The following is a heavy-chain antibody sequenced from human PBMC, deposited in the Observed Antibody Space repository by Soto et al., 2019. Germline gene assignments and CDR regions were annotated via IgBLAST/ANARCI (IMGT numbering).Heavy chain of an antibody. V-gene: IGHV3-64D*06. CDR3: VKGSYGGWRVDAFDI. CDR1: GFTFSSYA. CDR2: ISSNGGST. D-gene: IGHD4-17*01. Sequence: GGSLRLSCSASGFTFSSYAMHWVRQAPGKGLEYVSAISSNGGSTYYADSVKGRFTISRDNSKNTLYLQMSSLRAEDTAVYYCVKGSYGGWRVDAFDIWGQGTMVTVSS. J-gene: IGHJ3*02.